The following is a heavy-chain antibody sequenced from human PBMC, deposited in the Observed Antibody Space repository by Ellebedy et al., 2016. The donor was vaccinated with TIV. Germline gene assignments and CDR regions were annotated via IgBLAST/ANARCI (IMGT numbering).Heavy chain of an antibody. V-gene: IGHV3-33*01. D-gene: IGHD2-8*01. Sequence: GGSLRLSCAASGFTFMSYGMHWVRQAPGKGLEWVAVVWYDGNYKRVADSVRGRFTISRDNSQNTISLQMNSLRGEDTATYYCAREMVAPGPDDYYYGMDVWGQGTTVTVSS. CDR2: VWYDGNYK. CDR1: GFTFMSYG. J-gene: IGHJ6*02. CDR3: AREMVAPGPDDYYYGMDV.